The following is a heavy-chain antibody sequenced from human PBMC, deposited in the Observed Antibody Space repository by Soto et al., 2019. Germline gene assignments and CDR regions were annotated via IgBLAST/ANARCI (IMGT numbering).Heavy chain of an antibody. Sequence: GGSLRLSCAASGFTFSSYGMHWVRQAPGKGLEWVAVISYDGSNKYYADSVKGRFTISRDNSKNTLYLQMNSLRAEDTAVYYCAKSWYSSGYYFDYWGQGTLVTVSS. J-gene: IGHJ4*02. CDR2: ISYDGSNK. V-gene: IGHV3-30*18. CDR3: AKSWYSSGYYFDY. D-gene: IGHD3-22*01. CDR1: GFTFSSYG.